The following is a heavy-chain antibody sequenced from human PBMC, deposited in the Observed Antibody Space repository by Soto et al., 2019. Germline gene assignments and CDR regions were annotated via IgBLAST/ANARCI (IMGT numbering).Heavy chain of an antibody. CDR3: ARSTEAYCSSTICYVGDYYYYGTDV. CDR1: GFTFSSYA. V-gene: IGHV3-30-3*01. Sequence: GGSLRLSCAASGFTFSSYAMHWVRQAPGKGLEWVAVISYDGSNKYYADSVKGRFTISRDNSKNTLYLQMNSLRAEDTAVYYCARSTEAYCSSTICYVGDYYYYGTDVCCQATTVTV. D-gene: IGHD2-2*01. CDR2: ISYDGSNK. J-gene: IGHJ6*02.